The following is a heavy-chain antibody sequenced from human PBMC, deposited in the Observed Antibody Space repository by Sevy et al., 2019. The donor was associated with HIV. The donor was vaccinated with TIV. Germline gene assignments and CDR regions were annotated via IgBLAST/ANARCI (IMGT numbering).Heavy chain of an antibody. Sequence: GGSLRLSCATSGFIFSNYAMSWVRQAPGKGLEWVSDISGSGGATYYADAVRGRFTIPRDNSKNSLYLQMDSLRAEDTAVYYCAKLQSGDCSRTSCRDYYFDSWGQGTLVTVSS. CDR2: ISGSGGAT. V-gene: IGHV3-23*01. J-gene: IGHJ4*02. D-gene: IGHD2-2*01. CDR1: GFIFSNYA. CDR3: AKLQSGDCSRTSCRDYYFDS.